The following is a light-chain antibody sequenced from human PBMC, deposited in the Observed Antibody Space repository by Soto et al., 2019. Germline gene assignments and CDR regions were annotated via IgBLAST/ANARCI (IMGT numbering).Light chain of an antibody. V-gene: IGLV1-40*01. CDR1: SSNIGAGYD. CDR3: QSYDSSLSGSKV. Sequence: QPVLTQPPSVSGAPGQRVTISCTGSSSNIGAGYDVHWYQQLPGTAPKLLIYGNSNRPSGVPDRFSGSKSGTSASLAITGLQAEDEADYYCQSYDSSLSGSKVFGGGTKVTVL. CDR2: GNS. J-gene: IGLJ3*02.